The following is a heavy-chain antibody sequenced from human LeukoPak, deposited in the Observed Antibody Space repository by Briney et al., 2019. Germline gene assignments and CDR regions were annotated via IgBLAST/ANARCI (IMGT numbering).Heavy chain of an antibody. V-gene: IGHV4-59*01. CDR3: ARTSTADFWSGTYDY. Sequence: SETLSLTCTVSGGSISSYFWSWIRQPPGKGLEWIGYIYDSVTTNYNPSLRSRVTISVDTSKDQFSLKLSSVTAADTAVYYCARTSTADFWSGTYDYWGQGTLVTVSS. D-gene: IGHD3-3*01. J-gene: IGHJ4*02. CDR1: GGSISSYF. CDR2: IYDSVTT.